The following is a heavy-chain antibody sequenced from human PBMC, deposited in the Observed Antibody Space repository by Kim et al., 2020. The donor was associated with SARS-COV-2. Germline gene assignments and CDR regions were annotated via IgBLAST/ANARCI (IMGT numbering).Heavy chain of an antibody. CDR2: ISSSSSYI. Sequence: GGSLRLSCAASGFTFSSYSMNWVRQPPGKGLEWVSSISSSSSYIYYADSVKGRFTISRDNAKNSLYLQMNSLRDEDKAVYYCARNKWPIGPTPDAFDIWGQGTMVTVSS. D-gene: IGHD5-12*01. V-gene: IGHV3-21*01. CDR3: ARNKWPIGPTPDAFDI. J-gene: IGHJ3*02. CDR1: GFTFSSYS.